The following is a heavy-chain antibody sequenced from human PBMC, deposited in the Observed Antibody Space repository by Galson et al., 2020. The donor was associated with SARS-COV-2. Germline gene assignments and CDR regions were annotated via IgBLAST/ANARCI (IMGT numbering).Heavy chain of an antibody. D-gene: IGHD2-2*01. CDR2: ISDTDAAT. Sequence: GGSLRLSCAPSGFTFSSYAMTWVRQAPGKGLEWVSTISDTDAATFYADSVKGRFTTARDNTRYRLYLQMDNLRAEDTAVYYCAKDMTNIVVVPANILAFDIWGQGTMITVSS. CDR3: AKDMTNIVVVPANILAFDI. V-gene: IGHV3-23*01. J-gene: IGHJ3*02. CDR1: GFTFSSYA.